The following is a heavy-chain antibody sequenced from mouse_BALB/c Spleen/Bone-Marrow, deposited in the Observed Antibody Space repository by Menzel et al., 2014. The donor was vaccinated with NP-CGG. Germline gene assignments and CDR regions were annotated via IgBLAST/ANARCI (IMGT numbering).Heavy chain of an antibody. Sequence: EVKLVESGGGWVQPGDSLRLSCATSGFTFSDFYMEWVRQPPGKRLEWIAASRNKAKHYTTEYSASVKGRFIVSRDTSQSILYLQMNALRAEDTAIYYCARDVGYGNYFVYWGQGTLVTVSA. CDR2: SRNKAKHYTT. CDR3: ARDVGYGNYFVY. V-gene: IGHV7-1*02. D-gene: IGHD2-10*02. CDR1: GFTFSDFY. J-gene: IGHJ3*01.